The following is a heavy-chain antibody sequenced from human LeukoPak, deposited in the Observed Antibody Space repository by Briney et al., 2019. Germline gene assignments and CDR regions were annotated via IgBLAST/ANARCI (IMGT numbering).Heavy chain of an antibody. V-gene: IGHV3-33*01. J-gene: IGHJ6*02. CDR3: AREKPGSGSHFYGMDV. CDR1: GFTFSLYN. D-gene: IGHD3-10*01. Sequence: PGRSLRLSCAASGFTFSLYNMHWVRQAPGKGPEWVATTCYDGSNKYYPDSVKGRFTISRDNSKDTLYLHMNSLRAEDTAVYYCAREKPGSGSHFYGMDVWGQGTTVTVS. CDR2: TCYDGSNK.